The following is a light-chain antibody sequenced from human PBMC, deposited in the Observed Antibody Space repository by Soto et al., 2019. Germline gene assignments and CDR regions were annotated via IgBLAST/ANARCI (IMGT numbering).Light chain of an antibody. CDR3: AAWDDSLNGVL. J-gene: IGLJ2*01. V-gene: IGLV1-44*01. Sequence: QPVLTQPPSASGTPGQRVTISCSGGSSNVGTNIVNWYQQLPGTAPKLLIYNNNQRPSGVPDRFSGSKSGTSASLAISGLQSEDEADYYCAAWDDSLNGVLFGGGTKLTVL. CDR1: SSNVGTNI. CDR2: NNN.